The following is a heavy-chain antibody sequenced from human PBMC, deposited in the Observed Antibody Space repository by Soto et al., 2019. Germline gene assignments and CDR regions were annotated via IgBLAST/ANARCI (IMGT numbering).Heavy chain of an antibody. D-gene: IGHD4-17*01. V-gene: IGHV6-1*01. Sequence: SQTLSLTCAISGDSVSSNSAAWNWIRQSPSRGLEWLGRTYYRSKWYNDYAVSVKSRITINPDTSKNQFSLQLNSVTPEDTAVYYCARDRHQSTTVVTHFDYWGQGTLVTVSS. CDR2: TYYRSKWYN. CDR3: ARDRHQSTTVVTHFDY. CDR1: GDSVSSNSAA. J-gene: IGHJ4*02.